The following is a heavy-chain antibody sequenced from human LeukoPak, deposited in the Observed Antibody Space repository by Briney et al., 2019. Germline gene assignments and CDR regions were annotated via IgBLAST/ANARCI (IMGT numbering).Heavy chain of an antibody. CDR1: GFTFSSYW. J-gene: IGHJ4*02. V-gene: IGHV3-7*01. CDR2: IKKDGSEK. CDR3: ARSRYDSSGYYGIIGD. Sequence: GGSLRLSCAASGFTFSSYWMSWVRQAPGKGLEWVANIKKDGSEKYYVDAVKGRFTISRDNAKNSLYLEMNSLRAEDTAVYYCARSRYDSSGYYGIIGDWGQGTLVTVSS. D-gene: IGHD3-22*01.